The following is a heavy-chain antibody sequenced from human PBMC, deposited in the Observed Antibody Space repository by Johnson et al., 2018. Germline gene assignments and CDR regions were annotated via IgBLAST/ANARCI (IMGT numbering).Heavy chain of an antibody. CDR1: GFTFSTYD. Sequence: VQLVESGGGLVQPGGSLRLSCAASGFTFSTYDMHWVRQATGKGLEWVSAIVNTGATYYPDSVKGRFTISRENAKNSLYLQMNSLRAGDTAVYYCAREILDTTSGCWHFDLWGRGTRVTVSS. V-gene: IGHV3-13*01. J-gene: IGHJ2*01. D-gene: IGHD1-14*01. CDR3: AREILDTTSGCWHFDL. CDR2: IVNTGAT.